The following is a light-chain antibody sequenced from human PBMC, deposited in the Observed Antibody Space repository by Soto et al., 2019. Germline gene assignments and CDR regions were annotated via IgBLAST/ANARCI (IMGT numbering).Light chain of an antibody. CDR2: EVT. CDR1: SSDVGGYNY. Sequence: QSALTQPASVSGSPGQSITISCTGTSSDVGGYNYVSWYQQHPGKAPKLMIYEVTKRPSGVPDRFSGSKSGNTASLTVSGLQTEDEAYYYCSSYAASSHLLFGGGTKVTVL. J-gene: IGLJ2*01. V-gene: IGLV2-8*01. CDR3: SSYAASSHLL.